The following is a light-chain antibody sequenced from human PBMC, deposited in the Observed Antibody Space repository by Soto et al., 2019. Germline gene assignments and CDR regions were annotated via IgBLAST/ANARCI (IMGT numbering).Light chain of an antibody. J-gene: IGKJ1*01. CDR2: GAY. CDR1: QSVSSSY. V-gene: IGKV3-20*01. CDR3: QQYGSSPWT. Sequence: EIVLTQAPGTLSLSPGERATLSCRASQSVSSSYLAWYQHKPGQAPRPLIYGAYSRATGIPDRFSGRGSGKDFPLTISRLEPEDFAVYYCQQYGSSPWTFGQVTKVEIK.